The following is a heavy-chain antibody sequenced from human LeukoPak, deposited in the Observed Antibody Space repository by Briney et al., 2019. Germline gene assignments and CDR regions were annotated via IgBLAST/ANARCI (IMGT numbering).Heavy chain of an antibody. CDR1: GGSISSSNW. CDR2: IYHSGST. D-gene: IGHD3-16*01. J-gene: IGHJ6*02. CDR3: ARDQGGSYAPFYGMDV. Sequence: SETLSLTCAVSGGSISSSNWWSWVRQPPGKGLEWIGEIYHSGSTNYNPSLKSRVTISVDKSKNQFSLKLSSVTAADTAVYYCARDQGGSYAPFYGMDVWGQGTTVTVSS. V-gene: IGHV4-4*02.